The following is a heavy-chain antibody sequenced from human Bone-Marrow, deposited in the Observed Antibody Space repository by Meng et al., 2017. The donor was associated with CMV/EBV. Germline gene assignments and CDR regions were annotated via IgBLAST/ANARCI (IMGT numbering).Heavy chain of an antibody. J-gene: IGHJ6*02. Sequence: GESLKISCAASGFTVSSNYMSWVRQAPGKGLEWVSVIYSGGSTYYADSVKGRFTISRDNAKNSLYLQMNSLRAGDTAVYYCARDPTDLWSGNYYGLDVWGQGTTVTVSS. CDR3: ARDPTDLWSGNYYGLDV. V-gene: IGHV3-53*01. D-gene: IGHD3-3*01. CDR2: IYSGGST. CDR1: GFTVSSNY.